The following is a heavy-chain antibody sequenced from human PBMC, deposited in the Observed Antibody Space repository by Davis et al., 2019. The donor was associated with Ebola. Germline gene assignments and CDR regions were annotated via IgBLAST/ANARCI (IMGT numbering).Heavy chain of an antibody. CDR1: GFTLSGYD. CDR3: ARALAAVGFNWFDP. V-gene: IGHV3-33*01. CDR2: IWDDGSNK. J-gene: IGHJ5*02. D-gene: IGHD6-13*01. Sequence: GESLKISCAASGFTLSGYDMNWVRQAPGKGLQWVAVIWDDGSNKYYADSVKGRFTISRDNSKNTLYLQMNSLRAEDTAVYYCARALAAVGFNWFDPWGQGTLVTVSS.